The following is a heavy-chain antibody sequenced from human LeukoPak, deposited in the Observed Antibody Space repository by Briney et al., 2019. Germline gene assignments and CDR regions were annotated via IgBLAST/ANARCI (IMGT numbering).Heavy chain of an antibody. CDR1: GFTVSSTY. V-gene: IGHV3-66*01. J-gene: IGHJ4*02. CDR3: ARGGPFTGTISTPRASDY. CDR2: IYSGGSP. Sequence: PGGSLRLSCAASGFTVSSTYMSWARQAPGKGLEWVSVIYSGGSPFYADSVKGRFTISRDISKNTVYLQMNSLRAEDTAVYHCARGGPFTGTISTPRASDYWGQGILVTVSS. D-gene: IGHD1-7*01.